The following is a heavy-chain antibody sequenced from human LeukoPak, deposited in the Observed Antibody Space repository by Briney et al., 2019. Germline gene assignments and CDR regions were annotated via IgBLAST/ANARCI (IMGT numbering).Heavy chain of an antibody. V-gene: IGHV3-33*01. Sequence: GGSLRLSCAASGFTFSSYGMHWVRQAPGKGLEWVAVIWYDGSNKYYADSVKGRFTISRDNSKNTLYLQMNSLRAEDTAMYYCARDRLSGYDAFDIWGQGTMVTVSS. CDR3: ARDRLSGYDAFDI. CDR1: GFTFSSYG. CDR2: IWYDGSNK. D-gene: IGHD1-1*01. J-gene: IGHJ3*02.